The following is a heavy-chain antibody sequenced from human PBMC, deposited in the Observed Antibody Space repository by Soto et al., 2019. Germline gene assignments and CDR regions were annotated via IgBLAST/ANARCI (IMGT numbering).Heavy chain of an antibody. J-gene: IGHJ3*02. V-gene: IGHV4-4*02. CDR2: IYHSGST. Sequence: SETLSLTCAVSSGSISSSNWWSWVRQPPGKGLEWIGEIYHSGSTNYNPSLKSRVTISVDKSKNQFSLKLSSVTAADTAVYYCARERGSIAARRAFDIWGQGTMVTVSS. CDR1: SGSISSSNW. D-gene: IGHD6-6*01. CDR3: ARERGSIAARRAFDI.